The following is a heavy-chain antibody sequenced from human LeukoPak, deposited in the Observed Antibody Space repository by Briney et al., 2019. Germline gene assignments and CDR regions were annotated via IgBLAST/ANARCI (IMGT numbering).Heavy chain of an antibody. D-gene: IGHD1-26*01. CDR1: GFTFSNYA. V-gene: IGHV3-30*01. CDR2: ISFDGTNK. Sequence: PGGSLRLSCGASGFTFSNYAMHWVRQAPGKGLEWVALISFDGTNKYYADSVKGRFTISRDNSQNTLYLQMNSLRPDDTAVYYCAKVYSGNYFSDYWGQGTLVTVSS. J-gene: IGHJ4*02. CDR3: AKVYSGNYFSDY.